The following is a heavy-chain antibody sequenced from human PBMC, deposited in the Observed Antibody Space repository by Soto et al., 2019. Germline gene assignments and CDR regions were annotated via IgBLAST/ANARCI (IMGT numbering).Heavy chain of an antibody. CDR2: ISYDGSNK. CDR1: VLTFSSYA. D-gene: IGHD1-7*01. Sequence: GGSLRLSCAASVLTFSSYAMHWVRQAPGKGLEWVAVISYDGSNKYYADSVKGRFTISRDNSKNTLYLQMNSLRAEDTAVYYCARDRDWNWNSYLDYWGQGTLVTVSS. V-gene: IGHV3-30-3*01. CDR3: ARDRDWNWNSYLDY. J-gene: IGHJ4*02.